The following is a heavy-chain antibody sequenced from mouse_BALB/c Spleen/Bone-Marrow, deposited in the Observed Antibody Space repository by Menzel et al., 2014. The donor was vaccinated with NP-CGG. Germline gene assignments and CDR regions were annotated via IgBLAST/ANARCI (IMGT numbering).Heavy chain of an antibody. D-gene: IGHD2-4*01. V-gene: IGHV1-14*01. Sequence: VQLQQSGPELVKPGASVMMSCKASGYTFTSYVIHWVKQKPGQGLEWIAYINPYNDDTKYNEKLKGKAILTSDKSSSTASMEFSSLTSEDSAVFYCARGGITNYYGLDYWGQGTSVTVSS. CDR1: GYTFTSYV. J-gene: IGHJ4*01. CDR2: INPYNDDT. CDR3: ARGGITNYYGLDY.